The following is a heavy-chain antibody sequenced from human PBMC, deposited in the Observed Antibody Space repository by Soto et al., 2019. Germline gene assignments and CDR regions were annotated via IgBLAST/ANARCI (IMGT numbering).Heavy chain of an antibody. CDR3: ARALSSTSDYYYGMDV. D-gene: IGHD6-13*01. V-gene: IGHV1-46*01. J-gene: IGHJ6*02. CDR1: GYTFTSYY. CDR2: INPSGGST. Sequence: ASVKVSCKASGYTFTSYYMHWVRQAPGQGLEWMGIINPSGGSTSYAQKFQGRVTMTRDTSTSTVYMELSSLRSEDTAVYSCARALSSTSDYYYGMDVWGQGTTVTVSS.